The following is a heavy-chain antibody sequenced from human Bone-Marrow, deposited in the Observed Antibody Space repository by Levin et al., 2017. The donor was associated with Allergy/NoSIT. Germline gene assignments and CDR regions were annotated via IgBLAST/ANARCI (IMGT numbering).Heavy chain of an antibody. V-gene: IGHV3-30*03. CDR1: GFTFSSYG. J-gene: IGHJ5*02. D-gene: IGHD2-15*01. Sequence: GESLKISCAASGFTFSSYGMHWVRQAPGKGLEWVAVISYDGSNKYYADSVKGRFTISRDNSKNTLYLQMNSLRAEDTAVYYCAQSLTHCSGGSCYSGFVGWFDPWGQGTLVTVSS. CDR2: ISYDGSNK. CDR3: AQSLTHCSGGSCYSGFVGWFDP.